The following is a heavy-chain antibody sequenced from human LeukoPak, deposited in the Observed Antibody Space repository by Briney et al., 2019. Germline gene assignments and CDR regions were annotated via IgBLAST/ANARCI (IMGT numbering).Heavy chain of an antibody. J-gene: IGHJ4*02. CDR2: INHSGST. Sequence: SETLSLTCAVYGGSFSGDYWSWIRQPPGKGLEWIGEINHSGSTNYNPSLKSRVTISVDTSKNQFSLKLSSVTAADTAVYYCARGQAPYYDFWSAWGQGTLVTVSS. D-gene: IGHD3-3*01. V-gene: IGHV4-34*01. CDR1: GGSFSGDY. CDR3: ARGQAPYYDFWSA.